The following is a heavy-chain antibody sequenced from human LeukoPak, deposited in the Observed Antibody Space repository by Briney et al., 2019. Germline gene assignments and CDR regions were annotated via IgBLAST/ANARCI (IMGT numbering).Heavy chain of an antibody. J-gene: IGHJ6*02. CDR2: ISGSGGST. Sequence: PGGPLRLSCTASGFTFGDYAMSWFRQAPGKGLEWVSAISGSGGSTYYADSVKGRFTISRDNSKNTLYLQMNSLRAEDTAVYYCAKVLGYCSSTSCYTPYYYYGMDVWGQGTTVTVSS. V-gene: IGHV3-23*01. CDR3: AKVLGYCSSTSCYTPYYYYGMDV. D-gene: IGHD2-2*02. CDR1: GFTFGDYA.